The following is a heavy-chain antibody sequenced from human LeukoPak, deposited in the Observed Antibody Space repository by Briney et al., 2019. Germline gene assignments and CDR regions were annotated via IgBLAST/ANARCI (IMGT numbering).Heavy chain of an antibody. V-gene: IGHV3-23*01. D-gene: IGHD3-22*01. J-gene: IGHJ4*02. CDR2: ISGSGGST. CDR3: AKGQLAYYYDSSGYLIHD. CDR1: GFTFSSYA. Sequence: GGSLRLSCAASGFTFSSYAMSWVRQAPGKGLEWVSAISGSGGSTYYADSVKGRFTISRDNSKNTLYLQMNSLRAEDTAVYYWAKGQLAYYYDSSGYLIHDWGQGTLVTVSS.